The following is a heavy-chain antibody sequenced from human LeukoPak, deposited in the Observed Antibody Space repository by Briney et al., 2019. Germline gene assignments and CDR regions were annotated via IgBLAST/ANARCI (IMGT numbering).Heavy chain of an antibody. V-gene: IGHV1-18*01. CDR2: ISGYNGNT. D-gene: IGHD3-10*01. J-gene: IGHJ4*02. CDR1: GYTFTSYG. CDR3: ATDRATMVRGVIIGFHPYFDY. Sequence: ASVKVSCKASGYTFTSYGISWVRQAPGQGLEWMGWISGYNGNTNYAQKLQGRVTMTTDTSTSTAYMELKSLRSDDTAVYYCATDRATMVRGVIIGFHPYFDYWGQGTLVTVSS.